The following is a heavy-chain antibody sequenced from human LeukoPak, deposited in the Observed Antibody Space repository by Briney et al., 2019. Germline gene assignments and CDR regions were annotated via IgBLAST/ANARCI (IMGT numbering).Heavy chain of an antibody. CDR1: GFTFRIYG. V-gene: IGHV3-30*02. CDR3: AKERDLVAATYYLDY. CDR2: IRSDGSDK. D-gene: IGHD2-15*01. Sequence: GSLRLSCAASGFTFRIYGIHWVRQAPGKGLEWVAFIRSDGSDKYYADSVKGRFTISRDNSKNTVYLQMSSLRAEDTAVYYCAKERDLVAATYYLDYLGQGTLVTVSS. J-gene: IGHJ4*02.